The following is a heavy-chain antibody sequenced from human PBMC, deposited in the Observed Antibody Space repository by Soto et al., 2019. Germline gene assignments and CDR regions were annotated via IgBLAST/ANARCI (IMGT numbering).Heavy chain of an antibody. CDR3: ARPMVRGLIDAFDI. Sequence: PSETLSLTCSFSGSSVSSGSYYWSWIRQPPGKGLEWIGYIYYSGSTNYNPSLKSRVTISVDTSKNQFSLKLSSVTAADTAVYYCARPMVRGLIDAFDIWGQGTMVTVSS. CDR1: GSSVSSGSYY. D-gene: IGHD3-10*01. V-gene: IGHV4-61*01. CDR2: IYYSGST. J-gene: IGHJ3*02.